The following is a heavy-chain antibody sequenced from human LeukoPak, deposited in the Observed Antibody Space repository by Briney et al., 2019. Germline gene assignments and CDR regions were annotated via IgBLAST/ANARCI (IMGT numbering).Heavy chain of an antibody. CDR2: IYYSGST. CDR3: ARAGIFRGYLDS. J-gene: IGHJ4*02. D-gene: IGHD3-3*01. CDR1: GGSIRSDY. V-gene: IGHV4-59*01. Sequence: SETLSLTCSVSGGSIRSDYWSWIRQPPGKGLEWIGYIYYSGSTNYNPSLKSRVTISLDTSKIQFSLRLSSVTAADTAVYYCARAGIFRGYLDSWGQGTLVTVSS.